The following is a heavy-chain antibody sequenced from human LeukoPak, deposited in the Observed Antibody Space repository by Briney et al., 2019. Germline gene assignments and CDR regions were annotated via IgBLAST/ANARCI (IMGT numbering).Heavy chain of an antibody. V-gene: IGHV3-53*01. J-gene: IGHJ4*02. CDR1: GFTVSINY. Sequence: GGSLRLSCAASGFTVSINYMSWVRQAPGKGLEWVSVIYSGGNTYYADSVKGRSTISRDNSKNTVYLQMNSLRAEDTAVYYCARGETSSYDYWGQGTLVTVSS. D-gene: IGHD2-2*01. CDR3: ARGETSSYDY. CDR2: IYSGGNT.